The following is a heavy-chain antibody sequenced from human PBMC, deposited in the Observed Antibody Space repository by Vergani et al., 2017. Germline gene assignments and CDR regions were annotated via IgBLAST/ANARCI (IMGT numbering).Heavy chain of an antibody. J-gene: IGHJ4*02. D-gene: IGHD6-19*01. CDR3: AKDIERWQWLGGYDY. CDR1: GYTFTSYY. V-gene: IGHV1-46*01. CDR2: INPSGGST. Sequence: QVQLVQSGAEVKKPGASVKVSCKASGYTFTSYYMHWVRQAPGQGLEWMGIINPSGGSTSYAQKFQGRVTMTRDTSTSTVYMELSSLRSEDTALYYCAKDIERWQWLGGYDYWGQGTLVTVSS.